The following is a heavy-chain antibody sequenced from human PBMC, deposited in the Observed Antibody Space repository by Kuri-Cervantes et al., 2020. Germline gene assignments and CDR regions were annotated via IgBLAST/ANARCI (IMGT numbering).Heavy chain of an antibody. CDR3: TRDRTVGVTEMDYYYYYYMDV. CDR2: IRSKANGGTT. J-gene: IGHJ6*03. D-gene: IGHD2-8*02. V-gene: IGHV3-49*04. Sequence: GESLKSSCTASGFTLGDYAMSWVRQAPGKGLEWVGFIRSKANGGTTEYAASVKGRFTISRDDSKSIAYLQMNSLKTEDTSVYYCTRDRTVGVTEMDYYYYYYMDVWGQGTMVTVSS. CDR1: GFTLGDYA.